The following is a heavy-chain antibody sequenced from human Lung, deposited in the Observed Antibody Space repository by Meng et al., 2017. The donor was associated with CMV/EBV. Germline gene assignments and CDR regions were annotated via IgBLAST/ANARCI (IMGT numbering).Heavy chain of an antibody. CDR1: GGSISSSSHY. CDR3: ATTSSGWFNYFDS. V-gene: IGHV4-39*01. D-gene: IGHD6-19*01. J-gene: IGHJ4*02. CDR2: IYYNGGT. Sequence: LXXTVSGGSISSSSHYWGWIRQPPGKGLEWIATIYYNGGTSYNPSLKSRVTISLDTSKNQFSLKLNSVTAADTAVYYCATTSSGWFNYFDSWGQGXLVTFSS.